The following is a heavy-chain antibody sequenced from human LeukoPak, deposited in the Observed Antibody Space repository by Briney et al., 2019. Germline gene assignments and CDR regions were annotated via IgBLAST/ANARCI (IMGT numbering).Heavy chain of an antibody. CDR1: GGSISSGSHF. V-gene: IGHV4-39*01. D-gene: IGHD4/OR15-4a*01. Sequence: SETLSLTCTVSGGSISSGSHFWAWIRQPPGKGLEWIGGISTSGSPSYSPSLRSRVTMSLDTAKNQFSLKMSSVTAADTAVYHCVTFEGATWGQGTLVTVSS. CDR2: ISTSGSP. CDR3: VTFEGAT. J-gene: IGHJ5*02.